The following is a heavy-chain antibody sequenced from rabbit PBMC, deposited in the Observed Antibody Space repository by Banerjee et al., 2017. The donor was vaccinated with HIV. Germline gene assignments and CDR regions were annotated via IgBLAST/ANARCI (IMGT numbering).Heavy chain of an antibody. J-gene: IGHJ6*01. CDR2: INTGSGSA. Sequence: QEQLEESGGDLVKPEGSLTLTCTASGFSFSSSYWICWVRQAPGKGLEWIGCINTGSGSAYYASWAKGRFTISKTSSTTVTLQMTSLTAADTATYFCARELYGGAGMDLWGPGTLVTVS. CDR1: GFSFSSSYW. CDR3: ARELYGGAGMDL. V-gene: IGHV1S45*01. D-gene: IGHD2-1*01.